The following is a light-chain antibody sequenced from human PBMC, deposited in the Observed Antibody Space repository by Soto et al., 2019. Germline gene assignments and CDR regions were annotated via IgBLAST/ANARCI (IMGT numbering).Light chain of an antibody. CDR3: QPYNNWPRT. CDR1: QSVSST. Sequence: EIVMTQSPAPLSVSPGEGVTLSCRASQSVSSTFAWYQHKPGQAPRLLIYGASTRATGIPARFSGSGSGTEFTLTISSLQSEDFEVYYCQPYNNWPRTFGQGTKVESK. J-gene: IGKJ1*01. CDR2: GAS. V-gene: IGKV3-15*01.